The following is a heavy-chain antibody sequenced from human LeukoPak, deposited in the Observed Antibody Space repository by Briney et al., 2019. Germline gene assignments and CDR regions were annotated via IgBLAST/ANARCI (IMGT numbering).Heavy chain of an antibody. D-gene: IGHD2-2*01. CDR2: ISYDGRNK. CDR1: GFTFTSYA. Sequence: QPGTSLRLSCAASGFTFTSYAFHWVRQAPGKGLEWVAGISYDGRNKYYADSVKGRFAISRDTSTNTLSLQMNSLRAEDTAVYFCARRTGDTRFCSRFSCFLPDYWGQGTLVTVSS. CDR3: ARRTGDTRFCSRFSCFLPDY. V-gene: IGHV3-30*01. J-gene: IGHJ4*02.